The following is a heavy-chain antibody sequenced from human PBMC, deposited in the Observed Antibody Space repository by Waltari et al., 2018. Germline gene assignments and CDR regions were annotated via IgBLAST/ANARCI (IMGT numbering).Heavy chain of an antibody. V-gene: IGHV3-64D*06. CDR2: ISGSGNKT. Sequence: EVQLVESGGGLVQPGGSLRLSCSASGFTFSLFAMHWVRQVPRKGQIYISAISGSGNKTYHADAARGRFSISRGNADSTLYIQMNSLIPEDTGVYFCVKDTTLRIVCVASDLDYWSQGTLGTVSS. J-gene: IGHJ4*02. D-gene: IGHD1-1*01. CDR1: GFTFSLFA. CDR3: VKDTTLRIVCVASDLDY.